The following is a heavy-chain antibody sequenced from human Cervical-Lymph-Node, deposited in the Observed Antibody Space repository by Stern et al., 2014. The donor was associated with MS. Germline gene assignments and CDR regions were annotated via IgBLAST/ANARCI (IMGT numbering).Heavy chain of an antibody. Sequence: EVQLVESGAEVKKPGESLKISCRGSGNSFSGYWIGWVRQMPGKGLEWMGIVYPGASDARYSPSFQGQVTISADKSSNTAYLQWSSLKASDTATYYCASHVRGGPFDFWGQGTLVTVSS. CDR2: VYPGASDA. D-gene: IGHD3-10*02. CDR1: GNSFSGYW. V-gene: IGHV5-51*03. J-gene: IGHJ4*02. CDR3: ASHVRGGPFDF.